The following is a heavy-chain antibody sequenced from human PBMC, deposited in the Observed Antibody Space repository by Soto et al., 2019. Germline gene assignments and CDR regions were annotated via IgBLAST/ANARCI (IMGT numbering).Heavy chain of an antibody. CDR2: IFPLTDIP. CDR3: ARGPLVVLKYFES. Sequence: QVQLVQSGTEGKKPGSSVKVSCKASGGTFRNYPINWVRQAPGQRLAWMGSIFPLTDIPDYAQNFQARLTISADKSTGTAYLELSSLTSDDTAMYFCARGPLVVLKYFESWGQGTLVTVSS. V-gene: IGHV1-69*02. J-gene: IGHJ4*02. CDR1: GGTFRNYP.